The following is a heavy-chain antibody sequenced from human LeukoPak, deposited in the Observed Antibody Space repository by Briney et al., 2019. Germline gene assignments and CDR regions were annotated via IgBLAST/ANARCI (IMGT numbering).Heavy chain of an antibody. CDR1: GFTFSSYA. J-gene: IGHJ4*02. CDR2: ISGSGGST. Sequence: GGSLRLSCAASGFTFSSYAMSWVRQAPGKGLEWVSAISGSGGSTYYADSVKGRFTIPRDNSKNTLYLQMNSPRAEDTAVYYCAKDWEVLLWFGEFSYFDYWGQGTLVTVSS. D-gene: IGHD3-10*01. V-gene: IGHV3-23*01. CDR3: AKDWEVLLWFGEFSYFDY.